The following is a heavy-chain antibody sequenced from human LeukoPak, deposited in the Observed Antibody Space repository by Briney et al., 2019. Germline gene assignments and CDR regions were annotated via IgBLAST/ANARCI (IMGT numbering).Heavy chain of an antibody. Sequence: GGSLRPSCAASGFTFRSYAMSWVRQAPGKGLEWVSVLNEDGGRTLYADSVKGRFTISRDNSQNTVYLHMNSLRAEDTAVYYCAKDEGYDPSGNFLFHFNYWGQGTLVTVSS. CDR3: AKDEGYDPSGNFLFHFNY. CDR2: LNEDGGRT. V-gene: IGHV3-23*01. J-gene: IGHJ4*02. CDR1: GFTFRSYA. D-gene: IGHD3-22*01.